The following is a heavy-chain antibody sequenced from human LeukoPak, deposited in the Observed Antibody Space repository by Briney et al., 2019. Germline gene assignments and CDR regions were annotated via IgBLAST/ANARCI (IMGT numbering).Heavy chain of an antibody. Sequence: GSSVKVSCLSSRCTYTGYYMHWVRPPPGRGLEWMGGINPNSGGTNYAQKFQGRVTTTRDMSISTANMELSRLGSYDTAVYYCATDLGSSWIYWGHGTLVTVSS. CDR2: INPNSGGT. V-gene: IGHV1-2*02. J-gene: IGHJ4*01. CDR3: ATDLGSSWIY. CDR1: RCTYTGYY. D-gene: IGHD6-13*01.